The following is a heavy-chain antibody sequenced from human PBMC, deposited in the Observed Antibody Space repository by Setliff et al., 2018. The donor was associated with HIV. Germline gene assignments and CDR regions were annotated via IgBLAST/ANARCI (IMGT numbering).Heavy chain of an antibody. D-gene: IGHD4-17*01. CDR3: ARGHYGA. V-gene: IGHV3-53*01. J-gene: IGHJ4*02. CDR1: GFTVSSVY. Sequence: GGSLRLSCAASGFTVSSVYMRWIRQAPGKGLEWVAVIYDDGSTYSADSVKGRFTVSRDESKNTLLRQMDSLRVEDTAVYYCARGHYGAWGQGTLVTVSS. CDR2: IYDDGST.